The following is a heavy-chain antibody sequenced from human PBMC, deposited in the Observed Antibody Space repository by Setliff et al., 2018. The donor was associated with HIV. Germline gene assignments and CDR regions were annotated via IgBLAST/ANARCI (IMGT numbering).Heavy chain of an antibody. D-gene: IGHD4-17*01. V-gene: IGHV4-34*01. J-gene: IGHJ3*02. CDR2: VYHSGSS. CDR1: GGSFSGYS. CDR3: ARGTTLNVVPDAFDI. Sequence: SETLSLTCAVYGGSFSGYSWSWIRQPPGKGPEWIGEVYHSGSSNYNPSLKSRVTISVYTSKNQFSLKLNSVTAADTAVDYCARGTTLNVVPDAFDIWGQGTMVTVSS.